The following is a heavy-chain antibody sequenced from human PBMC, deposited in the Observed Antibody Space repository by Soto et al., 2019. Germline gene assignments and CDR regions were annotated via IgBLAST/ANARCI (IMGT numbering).Heavy chain of an antibody. Sequence: SVNVSFKSSGGTFSSYSISWVRQAPGQGLECMGGIIPIFGTANYAQKFQGRVTITADESTSAAYMELSSLRSEDTAVYYCARRRALRGIQYYYYYGMDVWGQGTTVTVSS. CDR2: IIPIFGTA. J-gene: IGHJ6*02. CDR3: ARRRALRGIQYYYYYGMDV. V-gene: IGHV1-69*13. CDR1: GGTFSSYS. D-gene: IGHD3-3*02.